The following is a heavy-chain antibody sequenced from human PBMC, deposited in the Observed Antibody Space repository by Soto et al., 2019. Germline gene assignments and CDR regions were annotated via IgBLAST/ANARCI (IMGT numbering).Heavy chain of an antibody. Sequence: QVQLVQSGAEVRKPGASVKVSCKASGYTFSTSGMSWLRQAPGQGLEWMGWISTYNGDTNDGPQFQDRVTMTSDTSTSTVYMELGSLRSGDTAVYYCGRAGAAPYCYYGMDVWGQGTRVTVSS. V-gene: IGHV1-18*01. D-gene: IGHD2-21*01. CDR1: GYTFSTSG. J-gene: IGHJ6*02. CDR2: ISTYNGDT. CDR3: GRAGAAPYCYYGMDV.